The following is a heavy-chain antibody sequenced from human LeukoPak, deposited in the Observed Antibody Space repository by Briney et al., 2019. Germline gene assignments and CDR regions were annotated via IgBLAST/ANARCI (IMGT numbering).Heavy chain of an antibody. D-gene: IGHD3-10*01. CDR3: ARVGSGSFDY. CDR2: NYYSGTT. J-gene: IGHJ4*02. CDR1: GGSISSGGYY. Sequence: PSETLSLTCTVSGGSISSGGYYWSWIRQPPGKGLEWIGYNYYSGTTIYNPSLKSRVTISVDTSKNQFSLKLSSVTAADTAVYYCARVGSGSFDYWGQGTLVTVSS. V-gene: IGHV4-61*08.